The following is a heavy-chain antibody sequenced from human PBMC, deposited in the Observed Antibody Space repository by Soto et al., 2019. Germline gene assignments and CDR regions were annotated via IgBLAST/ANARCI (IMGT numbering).Heavy chain of an antibody. CDR2: INPSGGST. V-gene: IGHV1-46*01. CDR3: ARVRYFDWFGDYFDY. Sequence: ASVKVSCKASGYTFTSYYMHWVRQAPGQGLEWMGIINPSGGSTSYAQKFQGRVTMTRDTSTSTAYMELSSLRSEDTAVYYCARVRYFDWFGDYFDYWGQGTLVTVSS. D-gene: IGHD3-9*01. J-gene: IGHJ4*02. CDR1: GYTFTSYY.